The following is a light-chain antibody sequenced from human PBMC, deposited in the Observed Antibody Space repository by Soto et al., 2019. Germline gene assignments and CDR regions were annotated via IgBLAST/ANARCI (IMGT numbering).Light chain of an antibody. V-gene: IGLV2-14*01. CDR1: SSDIGAYNS. Sequence: QSVLTQPASVSGSPGQSITISCTGTSSDIGAYNSVSWYQHHPGKAPTLIVFQVSFRPSAVSDRFSGSKSDNTASLTISGLQTEDEADYYCCSYAGSYTYVFGTGTKVTVL. J-gene: IGLJ1*01. CDR3: CSYAGSYTYV. CDR2: QVS.